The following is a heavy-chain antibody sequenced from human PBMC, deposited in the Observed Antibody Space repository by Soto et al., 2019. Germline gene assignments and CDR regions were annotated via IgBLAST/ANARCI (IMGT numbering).Heavy chain of an antibody. V-gene: IGHV4-34*01. D-gene: IGHD3-10*01. J-gene: IGHJ5*02. CDR3: ERVTWFGELGNWFDP. CDR1: GGSFSGYS. Sequence: PSETLSLTCGVYGGSFSGYSWAWIRQPPGRGLEWIGEIDHSGYTSYFPSLKSRVTISLDTSKNQFSLKLTSVTAADAAVYYCERVTWFGELGNWFDPWGQGTLVTVSS. CDR2: IDHSGYT.